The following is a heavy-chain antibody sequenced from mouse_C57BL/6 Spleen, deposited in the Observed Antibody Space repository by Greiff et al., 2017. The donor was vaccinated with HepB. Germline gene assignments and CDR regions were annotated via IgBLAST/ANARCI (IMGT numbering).Heavy chain of an antibody. CDR2: INYDGSST. CDR3: AREDYYGSSYGSYWYFDV. Sequence: DVQLVESEGGLVQPGSSMKLSCTASGFTFSDYYMAWVRQVPEKGLEWVANINYDGSSTYYLDSLKSRFIISRDNAKNILYLQMSSLKSEDTATYYCAREDYYGSSYGSYWYFDVWGTGTTVTVSS. J-gene: IGHJ1*03. CDR1: GFTFSDYY. D-gene: IGHD1-1*01. V-gene: IGHV5-16*01.